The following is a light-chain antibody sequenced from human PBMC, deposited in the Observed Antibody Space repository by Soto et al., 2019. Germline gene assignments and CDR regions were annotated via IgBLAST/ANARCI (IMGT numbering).Light chain of an antibody. V-gene: IGLV2-8*01. CDR2: DVS. J-gene: IGLJ1*01. CDR3: SSYTGSSTLEV. Sequence: QSVLTQPPSASGSPGQSVTISCTGTSSDVGGYNYVSWYQHHPGKAPKLMIYDVSKRPSGVPDRFSGSKSGDTASLTISGLQAEDEADYYCSSYTGSSTLEVFGSGTKLTVL. CDR1: SSDVGGYNY.